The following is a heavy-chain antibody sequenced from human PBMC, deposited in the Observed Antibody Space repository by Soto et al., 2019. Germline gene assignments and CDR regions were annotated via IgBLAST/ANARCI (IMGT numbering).Heavy chain of an antibody. J-gene: IGHJ4*02. CDR1: GGSISSPSYY. CDR2: IYYSGNT. Sequence: QLQLQESGPGLVKPSENLSLTCSVSGGSISSPSYYWGWIRQPPGKGREWIGSIYYSGNTYYNPSLKSRVSIFVDTSRKPFSLKVNSVTAADTAVYFCAGPPGITTFRRDYWGQGTLVTVSS. CDR3: AGPPGITTFRRDY. D-gene: IGHD1-1*01. V-gene: IGHV4-39*01.